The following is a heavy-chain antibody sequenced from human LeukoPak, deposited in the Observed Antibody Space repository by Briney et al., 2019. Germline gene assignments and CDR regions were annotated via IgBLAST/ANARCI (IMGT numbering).Heavy chain of an antibody. CDR1: GFTFSSYS. CDR3: AKQGTDAFDY. J-gene: IGHJ4*02. CDR2: SGVSGGSA. V-gene: IGHV3-23*01. Sequence: QTGGSLRLSCAASGFTFSSYSMNWVRQAPGKGLEWVSASGVSGGSAYYADSVKGRFTISRDKSKNTLYLQMSSLRAEDTAVYYCAKQGTDAFDYWGQGTLVTVSS.